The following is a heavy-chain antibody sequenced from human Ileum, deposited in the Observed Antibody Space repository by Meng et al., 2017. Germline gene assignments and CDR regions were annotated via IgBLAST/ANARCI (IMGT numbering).Heavy chain of an antibody. CDR3: VRALEMATSYYFYGMDV. CDR1: GFTFSSYQ. J-gene: IGHJ6*02. CDR2: ISGLSTYI. Sequence: GGSLRLSCAASGFTFSSYQMNWVRQAPGKGLEWVALISGLSTYIYHADSVSGRFTISRDNAKNFLYFQMNDLRADDTAVYYWVRALEMATSYYFYGMDVWGQGTTVTVSS. D-gene: IGHD5-24*01. V-gene: IGHV3-21*01.